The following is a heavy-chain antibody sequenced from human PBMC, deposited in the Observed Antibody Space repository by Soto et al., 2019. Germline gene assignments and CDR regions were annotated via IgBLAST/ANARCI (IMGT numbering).Heavy chain of an antibody. Sequence: QVQLVQSGAEMKKPGSSVKVSCQSSGGTFNTYAMNWVRQAPGQGPEWMGVISPMFGAANYAPKFQGRVTITADESTGTSYMQLSSLTSEDTALYCCAREVQVHTPAFVYWGQGTLVTVSS. V-gene: IGHV1-69*19. CDR1: GGTFNTYA. D-gene: IGHD3-10*01. J-gene: IGHJ4*02. CDR3: AREVQVHTPAFVY. CDR2: ISPMFGAA.